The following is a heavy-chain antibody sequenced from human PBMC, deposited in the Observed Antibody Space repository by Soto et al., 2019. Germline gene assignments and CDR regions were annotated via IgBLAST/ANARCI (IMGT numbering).Heavy chain of an antibody. CDR3: AREYSYERWLMGVYGMDV. CDR2: INPNSGGT. Sequence: ASVKVSCKASGYTFTGYYMHWVRQAPGQGLEWMGWINPNSGGTHYAQKFQGRVTMTRDTSISTAYMELSRLRSDDTAVYYCAREYSYERWLMGVYGMDVWGQGTTVTVSS. D-gene: IGHD5-18*01. J-gene: IGHJ6*02. CDR1: GYTFTGYY. V-gene: IGHV1-2*02.